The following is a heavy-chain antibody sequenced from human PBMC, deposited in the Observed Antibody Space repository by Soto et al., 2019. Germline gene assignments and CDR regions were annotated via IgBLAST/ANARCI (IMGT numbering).Heavy chain of an antibody. CDR1: GFTVSSNY. J-gene: IGHJ6*02. CDR3: ARVAFSRGWCSDYFYGMDV. CDR2: IYSCGST. V-gene: IGHV3-66*03. Sequence: GGSLRLSCAASGFTVSSNYMSWVRQAPGKGLEWVSVIYSCGSTYYADSVKGRFTISRDNTKNTLYLQMNSLRAEDTAMYYCARVAFSRGWCSDYFYGMDVWGQGTTVTVFS. D-gene: IGHD6-19*01.